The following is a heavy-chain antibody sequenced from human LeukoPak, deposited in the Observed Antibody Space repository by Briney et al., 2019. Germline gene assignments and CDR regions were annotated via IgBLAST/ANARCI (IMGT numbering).Heavy chain of an antibody. Sequence: PGGSLRLSCAASGFTFSSYAMHWVRQAPGKGLEWVAVISYDGSNKYYADSVKGRFTISRDNSENTLYLQMNSLRAEDTAVYYCARETYHILTGYQYGMDVWGKGTTVTVSS. CDR2: ISYDGSNK. V-gene: IGHV3-30*04. CDR3: ARETYHILTGYQYGMDV. J-gene: IGHJ6*04. D-gene: IGHD3-9*01. CDR1: GFTFSSYA.